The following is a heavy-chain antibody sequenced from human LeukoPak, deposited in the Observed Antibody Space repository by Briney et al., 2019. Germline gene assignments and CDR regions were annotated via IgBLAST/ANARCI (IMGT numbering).Heavy chain of an antibody. Sequence: GGSLRLSCAASGFTFTAYSMNWVRQVPGKGLEWLSYISTSSTTIYYADSVKGRFTISRDNAKNSLYLQMNSLRAEDTAIYYCATRIDNWGQGTLVTVSS. J-gene: IGHJ4*02. CDR3: ATRIDN. V-gene: IGHV3-48*04. CDR1: GFTFTAYS. CDR2: ISTSSTTI.